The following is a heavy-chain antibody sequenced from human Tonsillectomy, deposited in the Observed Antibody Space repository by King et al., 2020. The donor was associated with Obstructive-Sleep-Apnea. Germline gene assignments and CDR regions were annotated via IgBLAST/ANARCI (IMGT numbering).Heavy chain of an antibody. J-gene: IGHJ6*02. CDR2: ISNNGDDK. Sequence: QLVQSGGGVVQPGRSLRLSCAASGFTFGSYTMHWVRQAPGKGLEWVTLISNNGDDKSYVDSVKGRFTVSRDNSKNRLYLQVNSLRVEDTAIYYCARDKYNDYPLMSAMDVWGQGTTVTVSS. D-gene: IGHD4-11*01. CDR1: GFTFGSYT. V-gene: IGHV3-30*04. CDR3: ARDKYNDYPLMSAMDV.